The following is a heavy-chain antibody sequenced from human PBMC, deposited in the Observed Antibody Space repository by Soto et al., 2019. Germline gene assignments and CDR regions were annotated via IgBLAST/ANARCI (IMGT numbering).Heavy chain of an antibody. V-gene: IGHV1-3*01. J-gene: IGHJ5*02. CDR2: INAGNGNT. CDR3: ARGSITIFGVVRSSFDP. CDR1: GYTFTSYA. Sequence: ASVKVSCKASGYTFTSYAMHWVRQAPGQRLEWMGWINAGNGNTKYSQKFQGRVSITRDTSASTAYMELSSLRSEDTAVYYCARGSITIFGVVRSSFDPWGQGTLVTVSS. D-gene: IGHD3-3*01.